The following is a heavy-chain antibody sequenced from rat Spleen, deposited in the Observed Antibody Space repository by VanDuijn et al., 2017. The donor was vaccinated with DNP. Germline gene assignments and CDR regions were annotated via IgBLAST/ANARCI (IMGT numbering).Heavy chain of an antibody. CDR3: TTLRYLRDYFDY. CDR1: GFIFSNYD. D-gene: IGHD2-1*01. V-gene: IGHV5-27*01. CDR2: ISPSGGST. J-gene: IGHJ2*01. Sequence: EVQLVESGGGLVQPGRSLKLSCAASGFIFSNYDMAWVRQAPTKGLEWVAYISPSGGSTYYRDSVKGRFTISRDNAKNTLYLQMDSLRSEDTATYYCTTLRYLRDYFDYWGQGVMVTVSS.